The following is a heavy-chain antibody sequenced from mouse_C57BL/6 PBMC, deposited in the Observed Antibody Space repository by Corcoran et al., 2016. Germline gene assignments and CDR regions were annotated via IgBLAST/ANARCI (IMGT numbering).Heavy chain of an antibody. V-gene: IGHV1-26*01. CDR2: INPNNGGT. D-gene: IGHD2-1*01. CDR1: GYTFTDYY. CDR3: AIMVTEDY. J-gene: IGHJ2*01. Sequence: EVQLQQSGPELVKPGASVKISCKASGYTFTDYYMNWVKQSHGKSLEWIGDINPNNGGTSYNQKFKGKTTLTVDKSSSTAYMELRSLTSEDSAVYYCAIMVTEDYWGQGTTLTVSS.